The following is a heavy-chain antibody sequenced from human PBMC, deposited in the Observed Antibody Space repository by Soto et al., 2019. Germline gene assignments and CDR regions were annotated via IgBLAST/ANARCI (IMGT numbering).Heavy chain of an antibody. CDR3: ARVSGITIFGVVSLGAFDI. CDR2: IIPIFGTA. Sequence: QVQLVQSGAEVKKPGSSVKVSCKASGGTFSSYAISWVRQAPGQGLEWMGGIIPIFGTANYAQKFQGRVTTTADESTSTAYMELSSLRSEDTAVYYCARVSGITIFGVVSLGAFDIWGQGTMVTVSS. V-gene: IGHV1-69*12. D-gene: IGHD3-3*01. J-gene: IGHJ3*02. CDR1: GGTFSSYA.